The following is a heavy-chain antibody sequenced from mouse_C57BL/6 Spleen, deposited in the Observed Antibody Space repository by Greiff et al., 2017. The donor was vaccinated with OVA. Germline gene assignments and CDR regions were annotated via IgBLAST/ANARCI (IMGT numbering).Heavy chain of an antibody. CDR3: ARGRYGNYYAMDY. CDR2: IDPNSGGT. J-gene: IGHJ4*01. D-gene: IGHD2-1*01. V-gene: IGHV1-72*01. CDR1: GYTFTSYW. Sequence: QVQLQQPGAELVKPGASVKLSCKASGYTFTSYWMHWVKQRPGRGLEWIGRIDPNSGGTTYNEKFKSKATLTVDKPSSTAYMQLSSLTSEDSAVYYCARGRYGNYYAMDYWGQGTSVTVSS.